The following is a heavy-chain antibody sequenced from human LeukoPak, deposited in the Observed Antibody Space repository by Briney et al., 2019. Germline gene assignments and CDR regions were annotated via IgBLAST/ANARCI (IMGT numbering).Heavy chain of an antibody. J-gene: IGHJ2*01. Sequence: SQTLSLTCAISGDSVSSNSAAWSWIRQSPSRGLEWLGRTYYRSKWYNDYAVSVKSRITINPDTSKNQFSLQLNSVTPEDTAVYYCARDGGYSSSWYVNNWYFDLWGRGTLVTVSS. CDR2: TYYRSKWYN. V-gene: IGHV6-1*01. D-gene: IGHD6-13*01. CDR1: GDSVSSNSAA. CDR3: ARDGGYSSSWYVNNWYFDL.